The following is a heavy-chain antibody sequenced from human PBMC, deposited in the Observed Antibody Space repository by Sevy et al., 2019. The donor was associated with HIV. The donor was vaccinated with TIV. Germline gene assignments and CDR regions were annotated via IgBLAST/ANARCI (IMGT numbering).Heavy chain of an antibody. CDR1: GYTFTSYD. CDR3: ARVKIQLLLFDVGDY. V-gene: IGHV1-8*01. CDR2: MNPNSGNT. Sequence: ASVKVSCKASGYTFTSYDINWVRHATGQGLEWMGWMNPNSGNTGYAQKFQGRVTMTRNTSISTAYMELSSLRSADTAVYYCARVKIQLLLFDVGDYWGQGTLVTVSS. D-gene: IGHD2-2*01. J-gene: IGHJ4*02.